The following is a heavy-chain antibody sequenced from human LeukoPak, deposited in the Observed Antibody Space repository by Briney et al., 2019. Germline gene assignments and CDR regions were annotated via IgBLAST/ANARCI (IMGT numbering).Heavy chain of an antibody. CDR3: ARGDILSYGMDV. CDR2: INHSGST. Sequence: PSETLSLTCAVYGGSFSGYYWSWIRQPPGKGLEWIGEINHSGSTNYNPSLKSRVTISVDTSKNQFSLKLSSVTAADTAVYYCARGDILSYGMDVWGQGTTVTVSS. CDR1: GGSFSGYY. V-gene: IGHV4-34*01. D-gene: IGHD3-9*01. J-gene: IGHJ6*02.